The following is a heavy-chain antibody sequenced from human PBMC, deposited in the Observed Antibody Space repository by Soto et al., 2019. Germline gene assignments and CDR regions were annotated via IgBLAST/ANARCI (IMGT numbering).Heavy chain of an antibody. CDR1: GFAVSSNY. CDR2: IYSGGST. D-gene: IGHD2-15*01. CDR3: ARDLYCSGGSCGDAFDI. Sequence: GGCMRLSCSACGFAVSSNYMSWVRQGHGKGLEWVSVIYSGGSTYYAESVKGRFTIPRDNSKNTLYLQMNSLRAEDTAVYYCARDLYCSGGSCGDAFDIWGQGTMVTVSS. V-gene: IGHV3-53*01. J-gene: IGHJ3*02.